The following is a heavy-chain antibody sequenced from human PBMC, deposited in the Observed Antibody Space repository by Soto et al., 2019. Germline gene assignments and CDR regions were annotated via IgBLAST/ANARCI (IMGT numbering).Heavy chain of an antibody. D-gene: IGHD3-10*01. CDR2: IYYSGST. J-gene: IGHJ6*02. CDR3: ARGRITMVRGVIINNYYYYYGMDV. CDR1: GGSISSYY. V-gene: IGHV4-59*01. Sequence: PSETLSLTCTVSGGSISSYYWSWIRQPPGKGLEWIGYIYYSGSTNYNPSPKSRVTISVDTSKNQFSLKLSSVTAADTAVYYCARGRITMVRGVIINNYYYYYGMDVWGQGTTVTVSS.